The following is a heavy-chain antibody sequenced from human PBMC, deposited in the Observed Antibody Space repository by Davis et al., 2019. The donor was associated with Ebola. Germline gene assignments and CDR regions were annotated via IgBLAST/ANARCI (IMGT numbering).Heavy chain of an antibody. CDR2: IRSQANSSAT. V-gene: IGHV3-73*01. D-gene: IGHD1-26*01. CDR3: TAGGGSSRDY. CDR1: GFTFSGSA. Sequence: GGSLRLSCAASGFTFSGSAMHWVRPASGTGLEWGARIRSQANSSATAYAASVKGRFTISRDDSKNTAYLQMNSLKTEDTAVYYCTAGGGSSRDYWGQGTLVTVSS. J-gene: IGHJ4*02.